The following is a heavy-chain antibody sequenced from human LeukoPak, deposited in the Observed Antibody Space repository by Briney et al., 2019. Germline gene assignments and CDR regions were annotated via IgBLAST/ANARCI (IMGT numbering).Heavy chain of an antibody. V-gene: IGHV4-34*01. D-gene: IGHD3-10*01. Sequence: KPSETLSLTCAVYSGSFSGYYWSWIRQPPGKGLEWIGEINHSGSTNYNPSLKSRVTISVDTSKNQFSLKLSSVTAADTAVYYCARVLLWFGELIDYWGQGTLVTVSS. CDR3: ARVLLWFGELIDY. CDR1: SGSFSGYY. CDR2: INHSGST. J-gene: IGHJ4*02.